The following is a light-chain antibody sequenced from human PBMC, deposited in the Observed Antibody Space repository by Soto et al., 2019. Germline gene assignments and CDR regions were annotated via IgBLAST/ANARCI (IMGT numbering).Light chain of an antibody. J-gene: IGKJ1*01. CDR2: AAS. V-gene: IGKV1-39*01. CDR3: PPGYSITRT. Sequence: DIQLNQSPSSLSASVGDRVTITCRASHGIRSDLGWYQQKPGKAPKRLIYAASSLQSGVPSRFSGSSSGTDFSLTISSLQPDDFATYYCPPGYSITRTFGQGTKVDIK. CDR1: HGIRSD.